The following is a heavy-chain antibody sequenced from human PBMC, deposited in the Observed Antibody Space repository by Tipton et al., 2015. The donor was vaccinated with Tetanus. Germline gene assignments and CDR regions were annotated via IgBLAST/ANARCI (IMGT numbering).Heavy chain of an antibody. J-gene: IGHJ4*02. D-gene: IGHD2-15*01. CDR1: GFSFSTFW. CDR3: VFGRGGGGFDY. CDR2: INGGGNEK. Sequence: SLRLSCAASGFSFSTFWMSWVRQVPGKGLEWVANINGGGNEKYYVDSVKGRFTISRDNAKNSLYLQMNSLRGEDTAVYYCVFGRGGGGFDYXXQGTLXXVSS. V-gene: IGHV3-7*01.